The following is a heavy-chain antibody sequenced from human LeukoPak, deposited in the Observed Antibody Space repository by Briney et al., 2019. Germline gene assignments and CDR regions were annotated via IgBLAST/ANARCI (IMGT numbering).Heavy chain of an antibody. CDR3: ARGHSSGYYLKY. Sequence: PGGSLRLSCAASGFTFSIYSMHWVRQAPGKGLEWVSYISGSSTYIYYADSVKGRFTISRDNAKNSLYLQMNSLRAEDTAVYYCARGHSSGYYLKYWGQGTLVTVSS. CDR2: ISGSSTYI. CDR1: GFTFSIYS. J-gene: IGHJ4*02. D-gene: IGHD3-22*01. V-gene: IGHV3-21*05.